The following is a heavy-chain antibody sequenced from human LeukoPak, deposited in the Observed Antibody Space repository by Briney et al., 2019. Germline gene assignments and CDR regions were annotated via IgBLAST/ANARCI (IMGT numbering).Heavy chain of an antibody. CDR3: ARVSTSGYRDWLDP. V-gene: IGHV1-2*02. J-gene: IGHJ5*02. CDR1: GYTFTNYY. CDR2: IYPKSGGT. D-gene: IGHD3-9*01. Sequence: ASVKVSCKASGYTFTNYYIHWVRQAPGQGLEWMGWIYPKSGGTNSAQKFQGRVTMTRDTSISTAYMELSRLKFDDTAVYYCARVSTSGYRDWLDPWGQGTLVTVSS.